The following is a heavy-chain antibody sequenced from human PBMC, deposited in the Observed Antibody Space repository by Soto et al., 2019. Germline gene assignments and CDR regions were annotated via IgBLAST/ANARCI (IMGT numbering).Heavy chain of an antibody. CDR2: VYHTGNA. CDR3: ARDFFDSSDYTTNWFDP. J-gene: IGHJ5*02. D-gene: IGHD3-22*01. V-gene: IGHV4-59*04. Sequence: SEILSLTCTVSGGSINSYYWSWIRQPPGKGLEWIGYVYHTGNAYYNPSLKGRVTISVDTSKNQFSLKLTSVTAADAALYYCARDFFDSSDYTTNWFDPWGQGTLVTVSS. CDR1: GGSINSYY.